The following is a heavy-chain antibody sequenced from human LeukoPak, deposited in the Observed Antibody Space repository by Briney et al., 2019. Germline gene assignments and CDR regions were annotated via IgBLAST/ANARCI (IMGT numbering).Heavy chain of an antibody. CDR1: GFTFSSYA. CDR3: AKDPYSSSWRNWFDP. D-gene: IGHD6-13*01. V-gene: IGHV3-23*01. Sequence: GGSLRLSCAASGFTFSSYAMSWVRQAPGKGLEWVSAISGSGGSTYYADSGKGRFTISRDNYKNTLYLQMNSLRAEDTAVYYCAKDPYSSSWRNWFDPWGQGTLVTVSS. J-gene: IGHJ5*02. CDR2: ISGSGGST.